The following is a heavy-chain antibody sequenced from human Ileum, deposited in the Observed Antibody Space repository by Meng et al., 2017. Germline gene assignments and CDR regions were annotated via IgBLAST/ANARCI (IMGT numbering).Heavy chain of an antibody. CDR1: GGSFSSDNYY. J-gene: IGHJ4*02. D-gene: IGHD3-10*01. CDR2: TYYNGSP. V-gene: IGHV4-30-4*01. CDR3: ARERRHYYGSGSFDY. Sequence: QVQLQESGPGLVKPSQTLSLPCSVPGGSFSSDNYYWTWIRQTPGKGLEWIGLTYYNGSPFYNPSLRSRVTISVDTSKDQFSLKLTSVTAADTAVYYCARERRHYYGSGSFDYWGQGILVTVSS.